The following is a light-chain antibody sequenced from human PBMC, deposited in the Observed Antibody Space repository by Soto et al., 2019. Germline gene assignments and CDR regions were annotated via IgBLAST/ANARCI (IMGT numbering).Light chain of an antibody. CDR2: TTN. CDR1: TGAVTSGNY. CDR3: LLYYGGAQLV. Sequence: QAVVTQEPSLTVSPGGTVTLTCGSSTGAVTSGNYASWFQQKPGQTPRTLIYTTNSRHSWTPARFSGSLLGDKAALTLSGVQPEDGAEYYCLLYYGGAQLVFGGGTKLTVL. J-gene: IGLJ3*02. V-gene: IGLV7-43*01.